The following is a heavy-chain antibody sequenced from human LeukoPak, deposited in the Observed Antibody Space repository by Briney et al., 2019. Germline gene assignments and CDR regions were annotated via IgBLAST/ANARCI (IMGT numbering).Heavy chain of an antibody. CDR3: ARTIAAAGFDY. D-gene: IGHD6-13*01. V-gene: IGHV3-23*01. CDR2: ISGSGDST. CDR1: GFTFSSYN. Sequence: PGGSLRLSCAASGFTFSSYNMNWVRQAPGKGLEWVSSISGSGDSTYYADSVKGRFTISRDNSKNTLYLQMNSLRAEDTAVYYCARTIAAAGFDYWGQGTLVTVSS. J-gene: IGHJ4*02.